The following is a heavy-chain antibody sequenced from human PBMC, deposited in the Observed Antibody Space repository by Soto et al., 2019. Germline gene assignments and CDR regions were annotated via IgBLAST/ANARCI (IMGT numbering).Heavy chain of an antibody. CDR2: ISYDGSNK. V-gene: IGHV3-30-3*01. CDR3: AREDILGTRSFDY. CDR1: GFTFSSYA. J-gene: IGHJ4*02. Sequence: SLRLSCAASGFTFSSYAMHWVRQAPGKGLEWVAVISYDGSNKYYADSVRGRFTIFRDNAKNSLYLQMNSLRDEDTAVYYCAREDILGTRSFDYWGQGALVTVS. D-gene: IGHD1-26*01.